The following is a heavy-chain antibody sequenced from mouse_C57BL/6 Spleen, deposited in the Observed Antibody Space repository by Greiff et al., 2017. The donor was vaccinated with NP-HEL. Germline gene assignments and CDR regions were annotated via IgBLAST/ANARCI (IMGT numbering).Heavy chain of an antibody. J-gene: IGHJ1*03. CDR3: ASSSTVVTSDWCFDD. Sequence: VQLQQSGPGLVQPSQSLSITCTVSGFSLTSYGVHWVRQSPGKGLEWLGVIWSGGSTDYNAAFISRLSISKDNSKSQVFFKMNSLQADDTAIYYYASSSTVVTSDWCFDDWGTGTTVTVSS. CDR2: IWSGGST. V-gene: IGHV2-2*01. D-gene: IGHD1-1*01. CDR1: GFSLTSYG.